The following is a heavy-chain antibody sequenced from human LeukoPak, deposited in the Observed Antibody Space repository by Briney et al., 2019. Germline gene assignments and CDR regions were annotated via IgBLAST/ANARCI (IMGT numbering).Heavy chain of an antibody. J-gene: IGHJ4*02. Sequence: GASATVSCTASGGTFSSYAISWVRQAPGQGLEWMGGIIPIFGTANYAQKFQGRVTITADESTSTAYMELSSLRSEDTAVYYCARESNYYDSSGYYYGYWGQGTLVTVSS. CDR1: GGTFSSYA. V-gene: IGHV1-69*13. CDR2: IIPIFGTA. D-gene: IGHD3-22*01. CDR3: ARESNYYDSSGYYYGY.